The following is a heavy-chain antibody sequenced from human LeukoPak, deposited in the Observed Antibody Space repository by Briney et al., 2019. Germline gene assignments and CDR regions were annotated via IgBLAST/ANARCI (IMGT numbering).Heavy chain of an antibody. Sequence: ASVKVSCKASGYTFTSYGISWVRQAPGQGLEWMGWINPNSGGTNYAQKFQGRVTMTRDTSISTAYMELSRLRSDDTAVYYCAREVLSSGWYEIDYWGQGTLVTVSS. CDR1: GYTFTSYG. V-gene: IGHV1-2*02. D-gene: IGHD6-19*01. CDR3: AREVLSSGWYEIDY. J-gene: IGHJ4*02. CDR2: INPNSGGT.